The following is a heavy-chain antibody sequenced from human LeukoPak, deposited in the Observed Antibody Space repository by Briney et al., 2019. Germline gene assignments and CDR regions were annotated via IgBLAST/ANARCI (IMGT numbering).Heavy chain of an antibody. V-gene: IGHV3-20*04. CDR3: AKDLWPYCSSTSCYGLDP. CDR1: GFTFDDYG. Sequence: GGSLRLSCAASGFTFDDYGMSWVRQALGKGLEWVSGINWNGGSTGYADSVKGRFTISRDNAKNSLYLQMNSLRAEDTAVYYCAKDLWPYCSSTSCYGLDPWGQGTMGTVSS. D-gene: IGHD2-2*01. CDR2: INWNGGST. J-gene: IGHJ5*02.